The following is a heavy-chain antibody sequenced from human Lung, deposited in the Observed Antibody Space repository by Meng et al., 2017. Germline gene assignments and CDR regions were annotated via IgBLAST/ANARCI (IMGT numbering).Heavy chain of an antibody. CDR3: ARSQQWLDS. CDR1: GDSVSSNSAA. Sequence: QVHLQQSVPGLVKHSQTLSLTRAISGDSVSSNSAAWNGIRQSPSRGLEWLGRTYYRSKWYNGYAVSVRSRITINPDTSKNQFSLQLNSVTPEDTAVYYCARSQQWLDSWGQGTLVTVSS. D-gene: IGHD6-19*01. V-gene: IGHV6-1*01. J-gene: IGHJ4*02. CDR2: TYYRSKWYN.